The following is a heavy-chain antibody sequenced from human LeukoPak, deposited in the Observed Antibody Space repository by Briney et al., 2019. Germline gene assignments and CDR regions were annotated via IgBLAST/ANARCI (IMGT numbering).Heavy chain of an antibody. CDR2: IFYSGST. V-gene: IGHV4-59*01. CDR3: ARGTFWSGYYHDY. D-gene: IGHD3-3*01. Sequence: SETLSLTCTVSGGSITTYYWSWIRQPPGKGLEWIGFIFYSGSTNYNPSLKSRVTISLNTSKTQFSLKLSSVTAGDTAVYYCARGTFWSGYYHDYWGQGTLVTVSS. J-gene: IGHJ4*02. CDR1: GGSITTYY.